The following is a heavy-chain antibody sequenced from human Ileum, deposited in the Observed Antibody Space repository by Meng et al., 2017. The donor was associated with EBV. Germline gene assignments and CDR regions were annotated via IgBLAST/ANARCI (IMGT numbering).Heavy chain of an antibody. J-gene: IGHJ4*02. V-gene: IGHV4-59*08. CDR2: IYYSGST. CDR1: GGSISSYY. Sequence: QVRRQGAGPGLVKPSETLSLTCTVSGGSISSYYWSWIRQPPGKGLEWIGYIYYSGSTNYNPSLKSRVTISVDTSKNQFSLNLSSVTAADTAVYYCARGGWSLDYWGQGTLVTVSS. CDR3: ARGGWSLDY. D-gene: IGHD2-15*01.